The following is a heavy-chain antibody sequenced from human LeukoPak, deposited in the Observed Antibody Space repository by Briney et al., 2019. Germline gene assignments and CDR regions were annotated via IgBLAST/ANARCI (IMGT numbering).Heavy chain of an antibody. CDR2: INPSGGST. CDR1: GYTLTSYY. Sequence: ASVKVSCKASGYTLTSYYIHWVRQAPGQGLEWMGIINPSGGSTSYAQKFQGRVTVTRDMSTSTVYMELSSLRSEDTAVYYCARLPVGATSWTDYWGQGTLVTVSS. D-gene: IGHD1-26*01. V-gene: IGHV1-46*01. CDR3: ARLPVGATSWTDY. J-gene: IGHJ4*02.